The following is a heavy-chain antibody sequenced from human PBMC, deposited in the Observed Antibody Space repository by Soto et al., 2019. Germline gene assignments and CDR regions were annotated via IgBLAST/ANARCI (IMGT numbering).Heavy chain of an antibody. CDR2: IYGNDDE. CDR1: GFSLTTSGVA. D-gene: IGHD6-19*01. V-gene: IGHV2-5*01. CDR3: AHRQSSSFDL. J-gene: IGHJ4*02. Sequence: QITLKESGPTLVRPTQPLTLTCTFSGFSLTTSGVAVGWFRQPPGKALEWLAVIYGNDDERYSPSLKTRLTITKDTSKDQVVLTMTNMAPVNTAKYYCAHRQSSSFDLWGQGTLVTVSS.